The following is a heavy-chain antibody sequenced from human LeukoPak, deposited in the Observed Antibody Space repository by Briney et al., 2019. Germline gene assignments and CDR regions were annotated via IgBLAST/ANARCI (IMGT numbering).Heavy chain of an antibody. Sequence: PSQTLSLTCTVSGGSISSTGYYWTWIRQPAGKGLEWIGHIDNSGSTNCNPSLKSRVTISVDTSKNQFSLNLTSVTAADTAVYYCARDCEFCDLLFYMNVWGKGTTFTVSS. V-gene: IGHV4-61*09. CDR3: ARDCEFCDLLFYMNV. CDR2: IDNSGST. J-gene: IGHJ6*03. CDR1: GGSISSTGYY. D-gene: IGHD3-16*01.